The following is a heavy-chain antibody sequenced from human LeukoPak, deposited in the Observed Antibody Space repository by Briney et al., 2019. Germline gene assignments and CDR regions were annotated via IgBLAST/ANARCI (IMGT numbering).Heavy chain of an antibody. J-gene: IGHJ2*01. CDR2: INHSGST. CDR3: ARVPEPPPDKTDYGGNGDWYFDL. V-gene: IGHV4-34*01. Sequence: PSETLSLTCAVYGGSFSGYYWSWIRQPPGKGLEWIGEINHSGSTYYNPSLKSRVTISVDTSKNQFSLKLSSVTAADTAVYYCARVPEPPPDKTDYGGNGDWYFDLWGRGTLVTVSS. CDR1: GGSFSGYY. D-gene: IGHD4-23*01.